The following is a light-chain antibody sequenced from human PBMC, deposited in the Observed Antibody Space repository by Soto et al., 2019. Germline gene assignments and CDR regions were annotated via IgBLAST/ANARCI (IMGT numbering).Light chain of an antibody. CDR2: DAS. J-gene: IGKJ1*01. CDR3: LQYNTYSWT. CDR1: QSISSW. V-gene: IGKV1-5*01. Sequence: DIQMTQSPSTLSASVGDRVTITCRASQSISSWLAWYQQKPGKAPKLLICDASSLQSGVPSRFGGSGSGTEFTLTIDSLHPDDFATYYCLQYNTYSWTFGQGTKVEI.